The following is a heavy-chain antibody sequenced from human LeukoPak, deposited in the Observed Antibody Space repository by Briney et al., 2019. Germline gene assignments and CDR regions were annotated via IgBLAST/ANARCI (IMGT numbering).Heavy chain of an antibody. J-gene: IGHJ6*03. V-gene: IGHV4-59*01. Sequence: SETLSLTCTVSGGSISSYYWSWIRQPPGKGLEWIGYIYYSGSTNYNPSLKSRVTISVDTSKNQFSLKLSSVTAADTAVYYCARGSSSWYRPHYYYYMDVWGKGTTVTVSS. D-gene: IGHD6-13*01. CDR3: ARGSSSWYRPHYYYYMDV. CDR2: IYYSGST. CDR1: GGSISSYY.